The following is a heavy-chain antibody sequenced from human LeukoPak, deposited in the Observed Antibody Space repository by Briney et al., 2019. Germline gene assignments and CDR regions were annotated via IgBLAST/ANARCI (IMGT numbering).Heavy chain of an antibody. Sequence: GGSLNLSCAASGFTFSSYAMSWVGQAPGKGLEWVSAISGSGGSTYYADSVKGRFTISRDNSKNTLYLQMNSLRAEDTAVYYCAKDRKWELLGGGDEYFDYWGQGTLVTVSS. V-gene: IGHV3-23*01. CDR3: AKDRKWELLGGGDEYFDY. D-gene: IGHD1-26*01. CDR2: ISGSGGST. J-gene: IGHJ4*02. CDR1: GFTFSSYA.